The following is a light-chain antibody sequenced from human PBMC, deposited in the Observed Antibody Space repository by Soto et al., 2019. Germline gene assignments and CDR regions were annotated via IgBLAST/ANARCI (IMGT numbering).Light chain of an antibody. Sequence: QSVLTQPPSVSGAPGQRVTIFCTGTSSNIGAGYDVHWYQQFPGTVPKLLIYGNKNRPSGVPDRFSGSKSGTSASLAITGLQAEDEATYYCQSYDSGLPWVFGGGTKLTVL. J-gene: IGLJ3*02. CDR2: GNK. CDR3: QSYDSGLPWV. V-gene: IGLV1-40*01. CDR1: SSNIGAGYD.